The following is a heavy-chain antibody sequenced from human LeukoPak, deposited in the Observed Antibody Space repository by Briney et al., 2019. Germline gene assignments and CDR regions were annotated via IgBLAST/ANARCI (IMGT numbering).Heavy chain of an antibody. CDR3: ARVKSSSSFPYYYYYYMDV. CDR1: GGSISSGNDY. D-gene: IGHD6-6*01. V-gene: IGHV4-61*02. J-gene: IGHJ6*03. CDR2: IYTSGTT. Sequence: SETLSLTCTVSGGSISSGNDYWSWIRQPAGKGLEWIGRIYTSGTTNYNPSLKSRVTISEDTSKNQFSLKLSSVTAADTAVYYCARVKSSSSFPYYYYYYMDVWGKGTTVTVSS.